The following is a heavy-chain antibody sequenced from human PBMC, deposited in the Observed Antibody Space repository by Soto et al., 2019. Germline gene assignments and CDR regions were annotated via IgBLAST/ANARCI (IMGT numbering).Heavy chain of an antibody. CDR3: AKEGTMVRGVMLGIYYYYYGMDV. V-gene: IGHV3-30*18. CDR2: ISYEGSNK. J-gene: IGHJ6*02. Sequence: GGSLRLSCAASGFTFSSYGMNWVRQAPGKGLEWVAVISYEGSNKYYADSVKGRFTISRDNSKNTLYLQMNSLRAEDTAVYYCAKEGTMVRGVMLGIYYYYYGMDVWGQGTTVTVSS. D-gene: IGHD3-10*01. CDR1: GFTFSSYG.